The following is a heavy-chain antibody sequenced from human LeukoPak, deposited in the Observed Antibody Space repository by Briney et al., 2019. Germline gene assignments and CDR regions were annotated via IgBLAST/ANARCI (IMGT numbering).Heavy chain of an antibody. CDR1: GFAFSSFG. V-gene: IGHV3-33*01. J-gene: IGHJ5*02. CDR3: ARATATRWFDP. CDR2: IWYDGTNK. Sequence: PGRSLRLSCAASGFAFSSFGMHWVRQAPGKGLEWVAVIWYDGTNKYYADSVKGRFTISRDNSKNTLYLQMNSPRAEDTAVYYCARATATRWFDPWGQGTLVTVSS.